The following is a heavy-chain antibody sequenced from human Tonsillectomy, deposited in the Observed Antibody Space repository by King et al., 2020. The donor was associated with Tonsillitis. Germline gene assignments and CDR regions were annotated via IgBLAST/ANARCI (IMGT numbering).Heavy chain of an antibody. CDR3: ARDVAAAGFLWD. CDR2: IYSGGST. Sequence: VQLVESGGGLIQPGGSLRLSCAASGFIVSSNYMSWVRQAPGKGLEWVSVIYSGGSTYYPHSVKGRFTISRDNSKNTLLLQMNSRRAKDTAVYYCARDVAAAGFLWDWGQGTLVTVSS. V-gene: IGHV3-53*01. D-gene: IGHD6-13*01. J-gene: IGHJ4*02. CDR1: GFIVSSNY.